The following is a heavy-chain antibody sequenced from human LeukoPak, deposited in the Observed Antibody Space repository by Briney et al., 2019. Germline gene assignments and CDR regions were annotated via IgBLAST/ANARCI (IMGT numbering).Heavy chain of an antibody. D-gene: IGHD5-18*01. V-gene: IGHV3-23*01. Sequence: GGSLRLSCVASGFSFSNYAMNWVRQAPGKGLGWVSAISGSGGTIFYADSVKGRFAISRDNSKNTLYLQMTSLRAEDTAVYYCAKTYVDTTFFDSWGQGTRVTVSS. J-gene: IGHJ4*02. CDR3: AKTYVDTTFFDS. CDR1: GFSFSNYA. CDR2: ISGSGGTI.